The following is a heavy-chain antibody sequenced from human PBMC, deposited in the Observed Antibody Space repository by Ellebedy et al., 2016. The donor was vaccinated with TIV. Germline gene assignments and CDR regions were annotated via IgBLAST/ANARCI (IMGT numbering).Heavy chain of an antibody. CDR2: IDNRGSA. CDR3: AGEVWFGDLLAVAWFDP. Sequence: MPGGSLRLSGAVSGASTNAHYWTWIRQPPGTGLEWIGNIDNRGSASYNSSLKSRVTMSVDTSKKQFSLRLNSVTAADTAVYYCAGEVWFGDLLAVAWFDPWGQGTLVTVSS. D-gene: IGHD3-10*01. CDR1: GASTNAHY. V-gene: IGHV4-59*11. J-gene: IGHJ5*02.